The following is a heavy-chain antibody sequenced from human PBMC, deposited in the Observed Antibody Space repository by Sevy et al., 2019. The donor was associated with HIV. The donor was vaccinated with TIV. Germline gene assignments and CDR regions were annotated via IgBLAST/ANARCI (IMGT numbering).Heavy chain of an antibody. CDR3: ARDRGVGAYGLDV. Sequence: SETLSLTCTVSGGSISVGSYYWTWIRQPAGKGLEWIGHIYTSGSTNYNPSLKSRVTMSVDTSKNQFSLRLSSVTAADTAVYYCARDRGVGAYGLDVWGQGTTVTVSS. CDR2: IYTSGST. CDR1: GGSISVGSYY. V-gene: IGHV4-61*09. D-gene: IGHD3-10*01. J-gene: IGHJ6*02.